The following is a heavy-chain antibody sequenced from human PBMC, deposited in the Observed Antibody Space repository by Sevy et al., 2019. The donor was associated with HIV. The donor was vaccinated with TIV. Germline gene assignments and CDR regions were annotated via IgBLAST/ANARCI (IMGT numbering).Heavy chain of an antibody. CDR2: IYTSGST. Sequence: SETLSLTCTVSGGSISSYYWSWIRQPAGKGLEWIGRIYTSGSTNYNPSLKSRVTMSVDTSKNQFSLKLSSVTAADTAVYYCARGANVVVPAASAIGRPDYFDYWGQGTLVTVSS. J-gene: IGHJ4*02. CDR3: ARGANVVVPAASAIGRPDYFDY. D-gene: IGHD2-2*01. V-gene: IGHV4-4*07. CDR1: GGSISSYY.